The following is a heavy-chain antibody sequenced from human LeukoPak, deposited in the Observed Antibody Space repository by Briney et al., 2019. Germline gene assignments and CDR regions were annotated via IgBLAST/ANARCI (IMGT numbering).Heavy chain of an antibody. Sequence: GGSLRLSCAASGFTFSTYWMTWVRQAPGKGLEWVANIKQDGSEKYFVDSVKGRFSISRDNAKNSLYLRMNSLRAGDTAVYYCVGDFRFLEDYWGQGTLVTVSS. J-gene: IGHJ4*02. CDR1: GFTFSTYW. V-gene: IGHV3-7*01. CDR2: IKQDGSEK. D-gene: IGHD3-3*01. CDR3: VGDFRFLEDY.